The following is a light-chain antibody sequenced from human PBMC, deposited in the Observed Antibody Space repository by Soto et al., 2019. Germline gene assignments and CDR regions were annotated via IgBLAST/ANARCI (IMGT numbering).Light chain of an antibody. CDR1: QSISSW. V-gene: IGKV1-5*01. J-gene: IGKJ1*01. CDR2: DAS. Sequence: DIQITQSPCTMSSAVVDRVAIACRASQSISSWLAWYQQKPGKAPKLLIYDASSLESGVPSRFSGSGSGTEFTLTISSLQPDDFATYYCQQYNSYPWPFGQGTKVDI. CDR3: QQYNSYPWP.